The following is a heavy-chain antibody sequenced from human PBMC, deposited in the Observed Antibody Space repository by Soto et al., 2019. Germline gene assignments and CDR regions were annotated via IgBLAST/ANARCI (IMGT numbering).Heavy chain of an antibody. CDR1: GYSFTSYW. Sequence: GESLKISCKGSGYSFTSYWIGWVRQMPGKGLEWMGIIYPGDSDTRYSPSFQGQVTISADKSISTAYLQWSSLKASDPAMYYRARLANDYCGNYYYYRDVCGKGTTVTVSS. D-gene: IGHD4-17*01. CDR2: IYPGDSDT. V-gene: IGHV5-51*01. CDR3: ARLANDYCGNYYYYRDV. J-gene: IGHJ6*03.